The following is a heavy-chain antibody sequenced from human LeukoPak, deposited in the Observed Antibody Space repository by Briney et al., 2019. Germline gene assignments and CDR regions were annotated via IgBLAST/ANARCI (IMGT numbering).Heavy chain of an antibody. CDR3: ARSFSTSCYSPGF. V-gene: IGHV4-39*01. D-gene: IGHD2-2*01. CDR2: IYYSGST. J-gene: IGHJ4*02. CDR1: GGSISSSSYY. Sequence: SETLSLTCTVSGGSISSSSYYWSWIRQPPGKGLEWIATIYYSGSTYYNPSLKSRVTISVDTSKSQFSLKLSSVTAADTAVYYCARSFSTSCYSPGFWGQGTLVTVSS.